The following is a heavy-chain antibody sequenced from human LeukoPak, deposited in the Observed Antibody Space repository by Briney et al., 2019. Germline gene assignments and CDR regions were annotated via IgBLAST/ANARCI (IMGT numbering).Heavy chain of an antibody. J-gene: IGHJ4*02. D-gene: IGHD3-10*01. CDR3: ARSTNHGASGSYYFDS. V-gene: IGHV4-39*07. CDR1: GGSISSSSYY. Sequence: SETLSLTCTVSGGSISSSSYYWGWIRQPPGKGLEWIGSIYYSGSTYYNPSLKSRVTISIDTSKNQISLKLDSMTASDTAFYYCARSTNHGASGSYYFDSWGQGILVTVTS. CDR2: IYYSGST.